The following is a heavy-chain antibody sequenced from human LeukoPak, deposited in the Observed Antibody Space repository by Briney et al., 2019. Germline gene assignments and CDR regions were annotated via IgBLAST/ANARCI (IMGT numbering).Heavy chain of an antibody. Sequence: PSETLSLTCAVSGGFISSGGYSWSWIRQPPGKGLEWIGYIYHSGSTYYNPSLKSRVTISVDRSKNQFSLKLSSVTAADTAVYYCARAVICSSTSCYEAKRGSDGYFDYWGQGTLVTVSS. CDR2: IYHSGST. CDR3: ARAVICSSTSCYEAKRGSDGYFDY. D-gene: IGHD2-2*01. J-gene: IGHJ4*02. V-gene: IGHV4-30-2*01. CDR1: GGFISSGGYS.